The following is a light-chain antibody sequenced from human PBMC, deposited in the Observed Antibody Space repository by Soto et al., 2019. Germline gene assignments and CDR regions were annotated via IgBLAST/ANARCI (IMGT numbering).Light chain of an antibody. J-gene: IGLJ1*01. CDR1: SSNIGAGYD. V-gene: IGLV1-40*01. CDR2: DVA. Sequence: QSVLTQPPSVSGAPGQRVTISCTGSSSNIGAGYDVHWYQQLPGTAPKLMIYDVARWPSGVPDRFSGSKSGNTASLTISGLQAEDEADYFCCSYAGGYTYLFGTGTKLTVL. CDR3: CSYAGGYTYL.